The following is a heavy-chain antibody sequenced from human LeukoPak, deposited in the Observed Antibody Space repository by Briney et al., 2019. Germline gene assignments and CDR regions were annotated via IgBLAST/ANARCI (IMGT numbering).Heavy chain of an antibody. Sequence: GGSLRLSCAASGFTFSSYSMNWVRQAPGKGLEWISSISSSSSYIYYGDSVKGRFTVSRGNAKNSLYLQMNNLRADDTAVYYCAKEVYSGSYYHFDYWGQGTLVTVSS. CDR1: GFTFSSYS. D-gene: IGHD1-26*01. J-gene: IGHJ4*02. V-gene: IGHV3-21*04. CDR3: AKEVYSGSYYHFDY. CDR2: ISSSSSYI.